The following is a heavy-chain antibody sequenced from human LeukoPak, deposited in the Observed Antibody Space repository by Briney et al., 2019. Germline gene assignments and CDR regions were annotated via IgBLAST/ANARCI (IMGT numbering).Heavy chain of an antibody. CDR3: ARGYCSSTSCDWFDP. Sequence: ASVKVSCTASGGTFSSYAISWVRQAPGQGLEWMGWISAYNGNTNYAQKLQGRVTMTTDTSTSTAYMELRSLRSDDTAVYYCARGYCSSTSCDWFDPWGQGTLVTVSS. V-gene: IGHV1-18*01. CDR2: ISAYNGNT. CDR1: GGTFSSYA. J-gene: IGHJ5*02. D-gene: IGHD2-2*01.